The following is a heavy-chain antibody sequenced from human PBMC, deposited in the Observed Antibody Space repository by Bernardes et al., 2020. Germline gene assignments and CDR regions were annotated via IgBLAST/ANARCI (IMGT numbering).Heavy chain of an antibody. CDR3: ARDLGAYYYDSSGYYYFDY. D-gene: IGHD3-22*01. CDR1: GFTFSSYS. CDR2: ISSSSSTI. V-gene: IGHV3-48*01. Sequence: GSLRLSCAASGFTFSSYSMNWVRQAPGKGLEWVSYISSSSSTIYYADSVKGRFTISRDNAKNSLYLQMNSLRAEDTAVYYCARDLGAYYYDSSGYYYFDYWGQGTLVTVSS. J-gene: IGHJ4*02.